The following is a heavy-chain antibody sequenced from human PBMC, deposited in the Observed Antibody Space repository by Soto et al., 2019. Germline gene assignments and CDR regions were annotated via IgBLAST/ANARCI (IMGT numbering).Heavy chain of an antibody. CDR1: GFTFSNAW. J-gene: IGHJ3*02. D-gene: IGHD3-3*01. CDR2: IKSKTDGGTT. CDR3: TTGTTYYDFWSGYYTGNAFDI. V-gene: IGHV3-15*01. Sequence: GWSLRLSCAASGFTFSNAWVSWVRQAPGKGLEWVGLIKSKTDGGTTDYAAPVKGRFTISRDDSKNTLYLQMNSLKTEDTAVYYCTTGTTYYDFWSGYYTGNAFDIWGQGTMVTGSS.